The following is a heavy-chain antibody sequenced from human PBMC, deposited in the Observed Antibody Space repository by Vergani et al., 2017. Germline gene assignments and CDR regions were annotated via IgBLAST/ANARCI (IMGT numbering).Heavy chain of an antibody. CDR2: IYPGNSDT. Sequence: EVQLVQSGAEVKKPGESLKISCKGSGYSFTSYWIGWVRQMPGKGLEWMGIIYPGNSDTRYSPSFQGQVTIPADKSSSTAYLQWSSLKASDTAMYYCARQNYYDSSGYLDPYYYYYYMDVWGKGTTVTVSS. CDR1: GYSFTSYW. D-gene: IGHD3-22*01. V-gene: IGHV5-51*01. J-gene: IGHJ6*03. CDR3: ARQNYYDSSGYLDPYYYYYYMDV.